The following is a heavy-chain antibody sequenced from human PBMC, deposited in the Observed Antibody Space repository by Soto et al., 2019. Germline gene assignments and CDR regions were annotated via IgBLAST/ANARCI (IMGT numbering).Heavy chain of an antibody. Sequence: QVQLQESGPGLVKPSQTLSLTCTVSGGSISSGGYYWSWIRQHPGKGLEWIGYIYYSGSTYYNPSRKSRVTISVDTSKNQFSLKLSSVTAADTAVYYCARDRYDSSGYYGKAYWYFDLWGRGTLVTVSS. V-gene: IGHV4-31*03. CDR3: ARDRYDSSGYYGKAYWYFDL. J-gene: IGHJ2*01. D-gene: IGHD3-22*01. CDR2: IYYSGST. CDR1: GGSISSGGYY.